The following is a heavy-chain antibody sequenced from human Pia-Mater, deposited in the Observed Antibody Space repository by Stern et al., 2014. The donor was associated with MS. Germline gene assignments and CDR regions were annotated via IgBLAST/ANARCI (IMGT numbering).Heavy chain of an antibody. J-gene: IGHJ5*02. Sequence: EVQLLESGGGLVQPGGSLRLSCVASGFTFSSSMMTWVRQAPGKGLEWVSVITGSGTSCPDSVKGRFTVSRDTSKNTVYLQMNSLRVEDAALYYCARGWGESWGQGALVTVSS. CDR2: ITGSGT. CDR1: GFTFSSSM. V-gene: IGHV3-23*01. D-gene: IGHD3-16*01. CDR3: ARGWGES.